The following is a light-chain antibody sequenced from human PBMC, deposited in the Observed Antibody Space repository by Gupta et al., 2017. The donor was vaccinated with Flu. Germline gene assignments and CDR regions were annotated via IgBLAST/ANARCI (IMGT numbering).Light chain of an antibody. CDR2: NNG. CDR3: SAWDDRLSGSV. Sequence: IPWSGSSSNNGGTNTVNWYQQLPGTAPKLLVYNNGQRASGVPDRFSGSKSGTSASLAISGLQAEDEADYYCSAWDDRLSGSVFGGGTKLSVL. J-gene: IGLJ2*01. V-gene: IGLV1-44*01. CDR1: SSNNGGTNT.